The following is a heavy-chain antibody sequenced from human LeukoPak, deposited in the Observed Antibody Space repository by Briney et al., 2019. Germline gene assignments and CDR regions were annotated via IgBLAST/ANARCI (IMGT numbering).Heavy chain of an antibody. CDR2: INHSGST. V-gene: IGHV4-34*01. Sequence: SETLSLTCAVYGGSFSGYYWSWIRQPPGKGLEWIGEINHSGSTNYNPSLKSRVTISVDTSKNQFSLKLSSVTAADTAVYYCARGRGDYVWGSYRSSGAFDIWGQGTMVTVSS. J-gene: IGHJ3*02. CDR1: GGSFSGYY. D-gene: IGHD3-16*02. CDR3: ARGRGDYVWGSYRSSGAFDI.